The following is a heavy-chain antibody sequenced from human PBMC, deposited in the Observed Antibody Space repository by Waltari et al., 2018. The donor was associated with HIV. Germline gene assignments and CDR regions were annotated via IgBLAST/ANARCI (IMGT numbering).Heavy chain of an antibody. J-gene: IGHJ4*02. V-gene: IGHV1-45*02. CDR3: ASSAMETSYFDY. Sequence: QMQLVQSGAEVKKTGSSVKVSCKASGYPFTYRSLHWGRQAPGQALEWMGWITPFNGNTNYAQKFQDRVTITRDRSMSTAYMELSSLRSEDTAMYYCASSAMETSYFDYWGQGTLVTVSS. D-gene: IGHD5-18*01. CDR1: GYPFTYRS. CDR2: ITPFNGNT.